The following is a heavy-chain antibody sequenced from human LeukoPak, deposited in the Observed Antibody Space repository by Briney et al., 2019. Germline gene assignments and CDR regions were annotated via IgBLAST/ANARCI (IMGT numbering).Heavy chain of an antibody. CDR1: GGSISSGGYY. Sequence: SETLSLTCTVSGGSISSGGYYWSWIRQHPGKGLEWIGYIYYSGSTYYNPSLKSRVTISVDTSKNQSSLKLSSVTAADTAVYYCARSYYYDSSGSNWFDPWGQGTLVTVSS. CDR3: ARSYYYDSSGSNWFDP. V-gene: IGHV4-31*03. CDR2: IYYSGST. J-gene: IGHJ5*02. D-gene: IGHD3-22*01.